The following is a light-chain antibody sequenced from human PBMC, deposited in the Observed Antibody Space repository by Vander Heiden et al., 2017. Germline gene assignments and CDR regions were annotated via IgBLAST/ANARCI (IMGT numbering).Light chain of an antibody. Sequence: IHMTPSPSSLSASVGDRVTITCRASQSISSYLNWYQQKPGKAPKLLIYAASSLQSGVPSRFSGSGSGTDFTLTISSLQPEDFATYYCQQSYSTPRTFGQGTKVEIK. CDR1: QSISSY. V-gene: IGKV1-39*01. CDR2: AAS. CDR3: QQSYSTPRT. J-gene: IGKJ1*01.